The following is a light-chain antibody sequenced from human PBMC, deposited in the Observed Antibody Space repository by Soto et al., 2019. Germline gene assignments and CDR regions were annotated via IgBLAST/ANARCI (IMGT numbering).Light chain of an antibody. CDR3: QESLTSLGT. V-gene: IGKV1-39*01. CDR1: QSISTY. J-gene: IGKJ3*01. CDR2: AAS. Sequence: DIQMTQSPSSLSESVGERVTITCRASQSISTYLNWFQQKPGKAPKLLIYAASSLPTGLPSRFSGSGSGTDFTLTISGLQREDFATYYCQESLTSLGTFGPGTKVDIK.